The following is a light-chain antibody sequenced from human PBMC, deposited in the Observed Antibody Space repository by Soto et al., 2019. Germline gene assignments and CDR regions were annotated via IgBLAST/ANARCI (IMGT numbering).Light chain of an antibody. CDR2: DNN. CDR3: GTWDSSLSPM. Sequence: QSVLTQPPSVSAAPGQKVTISCSGSSSNIGNNYVSWYQQLPGTAPKLLIYDNNKRPSGIPDRFSGSKSGTSATLGITGLQTGDEADYYCGTWDSSLSPMFGGGTKLTVL. J-gene: IGLJ3*02. CDR1: SSNIGNNY. V-gene: IGLV1-51*01.